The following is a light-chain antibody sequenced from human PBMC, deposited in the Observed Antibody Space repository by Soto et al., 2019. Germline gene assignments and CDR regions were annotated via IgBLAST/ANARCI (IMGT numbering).Light chain of an antibody. V-gene: IGLV2-23*02. CDR3: CSFAGTPYV. CDR2: EVN. J-gene: IGLJ1*01. Sequence: QSVLTQPASVSGSPGQSITISCTGSSSDVGSYDSVSWYQQYPGKAPKLVIYEVNKRPSGVSNRFSGSKSGNTASLTISGLLGEDEADYYCCSFAGTPYVFGSGTKLTVL. CDR1: SSDVGSYDS.